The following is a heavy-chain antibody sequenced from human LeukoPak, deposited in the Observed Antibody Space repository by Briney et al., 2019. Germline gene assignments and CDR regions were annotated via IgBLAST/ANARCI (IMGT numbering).Heavy chain of an antibody. Sequence: GGSLRHSCAASGFTFTNARMSWVRQAPGKGLEWVGRIKSKTDGGTTDYAAPVEGRFTISRDDSKNTLFLQMNSLKTEDTAVYYCTTHLPYNYWGQGTLVTVSS. CDR3: TTHLPYNY. J-gene: IGHJ4*02. CDR2: IKSKTDGGTT. CDR1: GFTFTNAR. V-gene: IGHV3-15*01. D-gene: IGHD1-14*01.